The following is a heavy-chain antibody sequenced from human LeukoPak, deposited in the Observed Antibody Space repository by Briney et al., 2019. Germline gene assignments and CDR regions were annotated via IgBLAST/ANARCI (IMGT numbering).Heavy chain of an antibody. CDR3: AKVGSAGAYYYYYMDV. CDR2: ISGSGGST. D-gene: IGHD4/OR15-4a*01. Sequence: PGGSLRLSCAASGFTFSSYAMSWVRQAPGKGLEWVSAISGSGGSTYYADSVKGRFTISRDNSKNTLYLQMNSLRAGDTAVYYCAKVGSAGAYYYYYMDVWGKGTTVTVSS. V-gene: IGHV3-23*01. CDR1: GFTFSSYA. J-gene: IGHJ6*03.